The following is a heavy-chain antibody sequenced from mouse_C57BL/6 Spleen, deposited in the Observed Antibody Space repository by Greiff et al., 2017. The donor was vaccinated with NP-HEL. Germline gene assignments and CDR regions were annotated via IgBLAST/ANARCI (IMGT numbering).Heavy chain of an antibody. V-gene: IGHV5-16*01. D-gene: IGHD2-2*01. CDR2: INYDGSST. Sequence: EVKLVESEGGLVQPGSSMKLSCTASGFTFSDYYMAWVRQVPEKGLEWVANINYDGSSTYYLDSLKSRFIISRDNAKNILYLQMSSLKSEDTATYYCATYYGYDEAWFAYWGQVTLVTVSA. CDR3: ATYYGYDEAWFAY. J-gene: IGHJ3*01. CDR1: GFTFSDYY.